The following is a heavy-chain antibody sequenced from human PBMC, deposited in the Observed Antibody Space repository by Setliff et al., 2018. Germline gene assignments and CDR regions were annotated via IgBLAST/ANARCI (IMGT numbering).Heavy chain of an antibody. CDR3: VRVGYGGNPRYFDL. V-gene: IGHV3-13*01. CDR2: IGTSGDT. Sequence: GGSLRLSCAASGFTFSRYDMQWVRQVRGKGLEWVSAIGTSGDTYYPDSLKGRFTISREDARNSLYLQMNSLRAEDTATYYCVRVGYGGNPRYFDLWGRGTLVTVSS. CDR1: GFTFSRYD. J-gene: IGHJ2*01. D-gene: IGHD5-12*01.